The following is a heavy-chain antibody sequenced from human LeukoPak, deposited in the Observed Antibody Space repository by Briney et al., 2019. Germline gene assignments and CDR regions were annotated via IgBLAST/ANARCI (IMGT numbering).Heavy chain of an antibody. V-gene: IGHV3-33*01. J-gene: IGHJ4*02. CDR1: GFTFSSYG. Sequence: GSLRPSCAASGFTFSSYGMHRVRQAPGKGLEWVAIIWYDGNNKYYADSVKGRFTISRDNSKNTLYLQMNSLRVEDTAVCYCARDLYYYDSSGLEFGYWGQGTLVTVSS. D-gene: IGHD3-22*01. CDR3: ARDLYYYDSSGLEFGY. CDR2: IWYDGNNK.